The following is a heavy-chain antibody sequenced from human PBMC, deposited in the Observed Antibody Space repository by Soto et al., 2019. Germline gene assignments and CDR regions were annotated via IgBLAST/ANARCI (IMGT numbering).Heavy chain of an antibody. CDR1: GYTFTGYY. Sequence: GASVKVSCKASGYTFTGYYMHWVRQAPGQGLEWMGWINPNSGGTNYAQKFQGWVTMTRDTSISTAYMELSRLRSDDTAVYYCARDSKYYDILTGHPNWFDPWGQGTLVTDSS. J-gene: IGHJ5*02. CDR3: ARDSKYYDILTGHPNWFDP. V-gene: IGHV1-2*04. D-gene: IGHD3-9*01. CDR2: INPNSGGT.